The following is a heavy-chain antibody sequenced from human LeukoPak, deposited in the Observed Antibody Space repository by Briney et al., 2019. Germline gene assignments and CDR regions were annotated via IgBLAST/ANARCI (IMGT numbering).Heavy chain of an antibody. Sequence: GASVKVSCKASVYIFTGYYMHWMRQAPGQGLEWMGWINPNSGGTNYAQKFQGRVTMTRDTFISTVYMDLSRLRSDDTAVYYCARELWFGEFYFDYWGQGTLVTVSS. CDR1: VYIFTGYY. CDR2: INPNSGGT. CDR3: ARELWFGEFYFDY. V-gene: IGHV1-2*02. D-gene: IGHD3-10*01. J-gene: IGHJ4*02.